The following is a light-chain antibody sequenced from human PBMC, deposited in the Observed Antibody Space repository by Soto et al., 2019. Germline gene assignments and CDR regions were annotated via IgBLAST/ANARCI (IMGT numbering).Light chain of an antibody. CDR1: SSNIGSES. CDR2: TSS. V-gene: IGLV1-44*01. J-gene: IGLJ3*02. CDR3: AAWDSSLRAPV. Sequence: QSVLTQPPSVSGPPGQTVTISCSGSSSNIGSESVNWYQHLPGTAPRLLISTSSLRPSEIPDRFRGSKSGTSASLAISGLQSEEEADYYCAAWDSSLRAPVFGTGTKLTVL.